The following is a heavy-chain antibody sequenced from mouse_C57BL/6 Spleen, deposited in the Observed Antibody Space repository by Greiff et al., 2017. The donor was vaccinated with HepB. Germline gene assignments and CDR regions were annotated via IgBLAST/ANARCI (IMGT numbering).Heavy chain of an antibody. CDR1: GYTFTDYN. J-gene: IGHJ2*01. Sequence: VQLQQSGPELVKPGASVKMSCKASGYTFTDYNMHWVKQSHGKSLEWIGYINPNNGGTSYNQKFKGKATLTVNKSSSTAYMELRSLTSEDSAVYYCARGTGGGSRRDYFDYWGQGTTLTVSS. CDR3: ARGTGGGSRRDYFDY. V-gene: IGHV1-22*01. D-gene: IGHD1-1*01. CDR2: INPNNGGT.